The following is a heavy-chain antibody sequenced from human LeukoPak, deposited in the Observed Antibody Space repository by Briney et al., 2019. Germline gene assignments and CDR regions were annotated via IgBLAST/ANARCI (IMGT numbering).Heavy chain of an antibody. Sequence: GGSLRLSCAASGFTVSSNYMSWVRQAPGKGLEWVSVIYSCGRTYYADSVKGRFTISRDNSKSTLYLQMSNLRAEDTAIYYCAKDTSTRWYSSTPLPGDYWGQGTLVTVSS. CDR2: IYSCGRT. D-gene: IGHD6-13*01. CDR3: AKDTSTRWYSSTPLPGDY. CDR1: GFTVSSNY. J-gene: IGHJ4*02. V-gene: IGHV3-53*01.